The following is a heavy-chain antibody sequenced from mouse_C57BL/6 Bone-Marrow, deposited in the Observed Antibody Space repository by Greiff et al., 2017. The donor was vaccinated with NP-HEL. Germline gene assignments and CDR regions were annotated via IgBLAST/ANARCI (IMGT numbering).Heavy chain of an antibody. V-gene: IGHV5-6*01. D-gene: IGHD1-1*01. J-gene: IGHJ3*01. CDR2: ISSGGSYT. Sequence: DVHLVESGGDLVKPGGSLKLSCAASGFTFSSYGMSWVRQTPDKRLEWVATISSGGSYTYYPDSVKGRFTISRDNAKNTLYLQMSSLKSEDTAMYYCARVTGSSYEFAYWGQGTLVTVSA. CDR1: GFTFSSYG. CDR3: ARVTGSSYEFAY.